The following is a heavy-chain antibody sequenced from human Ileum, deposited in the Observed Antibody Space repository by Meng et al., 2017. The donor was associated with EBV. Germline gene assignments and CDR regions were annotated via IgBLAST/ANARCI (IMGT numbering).Heavy chain of an antibody. J-gene: IGHJ4*02. CDR2: ISQSGST. D-gene: IGHD7-27*01. CDR1: GGSITNNNW. V-gene: IGHV4-4*02. CDR3: AKRTGDRGDYFDY. Sequence: VQLQASGLRLVKPSGTLTLTCAVSGGSITNNNWSWVRQPPGQGLEWIGEISQSGSTYYNPSLKSRVTISGDKSKNNFSLRLSSVTAADTAVYYCAKRTGDRGDYFDYWGQGALVTVSS.